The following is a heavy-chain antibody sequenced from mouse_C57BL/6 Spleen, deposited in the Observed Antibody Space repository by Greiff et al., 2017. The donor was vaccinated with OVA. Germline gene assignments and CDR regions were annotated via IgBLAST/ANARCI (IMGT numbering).Heavy chain of an antibody. D-gene: IGHD1-1*01. V-gene: IGHV1-50*01. CDR3: ARWGITTVVEYYFDY. J-gene: IGHJ2*01. CDR2: IDPSDSYT. Sequence: QVQLQQPGAELVKPGASVKLSCKASGYTFTSYWMQWVKQRPGQGLEWIGEIDPSDSYTNYNQKFKGKATLTVDTSSSTAYMQLSSLTSEDSAVYYGARWGITTVVEYYFDYWGQGTTLTVSS. CDR1: GYTFTSYW.